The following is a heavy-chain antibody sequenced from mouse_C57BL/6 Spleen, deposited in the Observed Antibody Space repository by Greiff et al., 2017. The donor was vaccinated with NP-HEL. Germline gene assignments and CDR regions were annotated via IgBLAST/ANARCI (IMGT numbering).Heavy chain of an antibody. V-gene: IGHV1-87*01. CDR3: SEDAAVYYGALTFMEGYSPV. CDR2: GQGLEWIG. Sequence: QVQLQQSGPELARPWASVKISCQAFYTFSRRVHFAIRDTNYWMQWVKQRPGQGLEWIGAIYPGNGDTSYNQKFKGKATLTADKSSSTAYMQLSSLKSEDAAVYYGALTFMEGYSPVGGKGTTVTVSS. D-gene: IGHD2-3*01. CDR1: YTFSRRVH. J-gene: IGHJ1*03.